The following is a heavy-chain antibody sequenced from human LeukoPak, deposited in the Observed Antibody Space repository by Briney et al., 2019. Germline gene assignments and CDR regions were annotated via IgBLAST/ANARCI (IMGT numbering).Heavy chain of an antibody. CDR2: IYHSGST. CDR3: ARGGQQLFDP. J-gene: IGHJ5*02. D-gene: IGHD6-13*01. Sequence: SETLSLTCTVSGGSISSGGYYWSWIRQPPGKGLEWIGYIYHSGSTYYNPSLKSRVTISVDRSKNQFSLKLSSVTAADTAVYYCARGGQQLFDPWGQGTLVTVSS. V-gene: IGHV4-30-2*01. CDR1: GGSISSGGYY.